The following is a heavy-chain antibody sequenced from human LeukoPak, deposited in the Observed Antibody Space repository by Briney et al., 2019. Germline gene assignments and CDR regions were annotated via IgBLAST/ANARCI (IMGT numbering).Heavy chain of an antibody. CDR3: ARDSNRYYGSGKYYYYGMDV. Sequence: SETLSLTCTVSGGSISSYYWSWIRQPPGKGLEWIGYIYYSGSTNYNPSLKSRVTISVDTSKNQFSLKLSSVTAADTAVYYCARDSNRYYGSGKYYYYGMDVWGQGTTVTVSS. CDR2: IYYSGST. V-gene: IGHV4-59*01. CDR1: GGSISSYY. J-gene: IGHJ6*02. D-gene: IGHD3-10*01.